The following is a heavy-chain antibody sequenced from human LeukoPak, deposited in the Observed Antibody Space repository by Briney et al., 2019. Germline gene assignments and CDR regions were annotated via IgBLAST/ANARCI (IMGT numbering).Heavy chain of an antibody. J-gene: IGHJ4*02. CDR3: ARRESTPPDN. CDR1: GFTFSSYA. D-gene: IGHD1-26*01. CDR2: ISYDGSNK. Sequence: GGSLRLSCAASGFTFSSYAMHWVRQAPGKGLEWVAVISYDGSNKYYADSVKGRFTISRDNSKNTLYLQMNSLGAEDTAVYYCARRESTPPDNWGQGTLVTVSS. V-gene: IGHV3-30-3*01.